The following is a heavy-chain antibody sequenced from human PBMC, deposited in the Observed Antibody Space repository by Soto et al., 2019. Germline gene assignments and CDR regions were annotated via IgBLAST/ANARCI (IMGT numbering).Heavy chain of an antibody. V-gene: IGHV4-61*01. CDR3: ARTTAVPNTLRSRYFFDY. CDR2: VYYSGTT. D-gene: IGHD4-17*01. CDR1: GGSVSNKTYY. J-gene: IGHJ4*02. Sequence: SETLSLTCSVSGGSVSNKTYYWSWIRQPPGKRLEWIGYVYYSGTTNYNPSLKSRVTISVDLSKNQFSLRLSFVTTADTALYYCARTTAVPNTLRSRYFFDYWGQGTLVTVSS.